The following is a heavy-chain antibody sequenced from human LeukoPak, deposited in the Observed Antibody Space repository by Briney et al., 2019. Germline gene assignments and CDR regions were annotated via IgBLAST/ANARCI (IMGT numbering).Heavy chain of an antibody. Sequence: SETLSLTCTVSGGSISSYYWSWIRQPAGKGLECIGRIYTSGSTNYNPSLKSRVTMSVDTSKNQFSLKLSSVTAADTAVYYCARSGRLGYCSSTSCYGGDNWFDPWGQGTLVTVSS. D-gene: IGHD2-2*01. CDR2: IYTSGST. J-gene: IGHJ5*02. CDR1: GGSISSYY. CDR3: ARSGRLGYCSSTSCYGGDNWFDP. V-gene: IGHV4-4*07.